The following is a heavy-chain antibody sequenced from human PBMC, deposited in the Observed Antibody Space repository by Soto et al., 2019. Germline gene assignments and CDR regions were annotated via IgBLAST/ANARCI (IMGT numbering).Heavy chain of an antibody. CDR2: IYSGGST. V-gene: IGHV3-66*01. J-gene: IGHJ6*02. CDR3: ACSGYDYYYYGMDV. CDR1: GFTVSSNY. D-gene: IGHD5-12*01. Sequence: GGSLRLSCAASGFTVSSNYMSWVRQAPGKGLEWVSVIYSGGSTDYADSVKGRFTISRHNSKNTLYLQMNSLRAEDTAVYYCACSGYDYYYYGMDVWGQGTTVTVSS.